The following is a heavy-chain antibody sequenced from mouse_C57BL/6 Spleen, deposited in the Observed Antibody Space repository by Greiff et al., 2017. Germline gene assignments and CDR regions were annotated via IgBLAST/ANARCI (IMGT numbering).Heavy chain of an antibody. CDR1: GYSITSGYY. CDR2: ISYDGSN. J-gene: IGHJ1*03. CDR3: AREGGITTVVDWYFDV. Sequence: EVKLEESGPGLVKPSQSLSLTCSVTGYSITSGYYWNWIRQFPGNKLEWMGYISYDGSNNYNPSLKNRISITRDTSKNQFFLKLNSVTTEDTATYYCAREGGITTVVDWYFDVWGTGTTVTVSS. D-gene: IGHD1-1*01. V-gene: IGHV3-6*01.